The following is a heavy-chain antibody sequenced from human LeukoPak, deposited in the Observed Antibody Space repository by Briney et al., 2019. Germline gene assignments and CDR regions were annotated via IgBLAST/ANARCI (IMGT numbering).Heavy chain of an antibody. CDR2: IYYSGST. V-gene: IGHV4-59*08. Sequence: SETLSLTCTVSGGSISSYYWSWIRQPPGKGLEWIGYIYYSGSTNYNPSLKSRVTISVGTSKNQSSLKLSSVTAADTAVYYCAGHGASRRGYSYGYVWFDPWGQGTLVTVSS. D-gene: IGHD5-18*01. J-gene: IGHJ5*02. CDR1: GGSISSYY. CDR3: AGHGASRRGYSYGYVWFDP.